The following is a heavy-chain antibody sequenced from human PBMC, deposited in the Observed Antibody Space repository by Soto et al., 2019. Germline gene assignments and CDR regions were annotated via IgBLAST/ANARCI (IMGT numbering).Heavy chain of an antibody. D-gene: IGHD3-16*02. V-gene: IGHV3-66*01. J-gene: IGHJ4*02. CDR3: ARTFSIWGSYRAFDY. CDR1: GFTVSSNY. Sequence: VGSLRLSCAASGFTVSSNYMSWVRQAPGKGLEWVSVIYSGGSTYYADSVKGRFTISRDNSKNTLYLQMNSLRAEDTAVYYCARTFSIWGSYRAFDYWGQGTLVTVSS. CDR2: IYSGGST.